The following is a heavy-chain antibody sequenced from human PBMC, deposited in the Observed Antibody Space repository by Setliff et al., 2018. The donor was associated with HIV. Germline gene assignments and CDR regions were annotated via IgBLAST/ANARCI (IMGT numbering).Heavy chain of an antibody. Sequence: SETLSLTCAVSGYSISSGYYWGWIRQPPGKGLEWIASMSHNGKTYYNPSLKSRVTISVDTSKNQISLKMNSVTAADTAVYHCARELSHIVGAPRYMDVWCKGTTVTVSS. V-gene: IGHV4-38-2*02. CDR2: MSHNGKT. D-gene: IGHD1-26*01. CDR1: GYSISSGYY. CDR3: ARELSHIVGAPRYMDV. J-gene: IGHJ6*03.